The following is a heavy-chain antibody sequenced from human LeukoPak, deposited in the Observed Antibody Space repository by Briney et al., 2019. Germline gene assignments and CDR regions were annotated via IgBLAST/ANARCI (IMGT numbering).Heavy chain of an antibody. D-gene: IGHD4-17*01. CDR1: GFTFTNYA. J-gene: IGHJ6*02. V-gene: IGHV3-30-3*01. CDR2: ISYDGSDK. Sequence: PGGSVRLSCAASGFTFTNYAIHWVRQAPGQGLEWVAVISYDGSDKYYTDSVKGRFTISRDNSKNTLYLQMNSLRAEDTAVYCCARGTTVTRYSYYGMDVWGQGTTVTVSS. CDR3: ARGTTVTRYSYYGMDV.